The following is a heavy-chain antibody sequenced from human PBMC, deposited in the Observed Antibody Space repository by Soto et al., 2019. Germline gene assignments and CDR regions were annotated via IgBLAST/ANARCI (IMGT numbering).Heavy chain of an antibody. D-gene: IGHD2-15*01. Sequence: PALSLRLSCAASAFTLSAYDMHWVRQPNGKGLEWVSALGAADDPYYLGSVKGRFTISRENAKNSLYLQMNNLRAGDTAVYYCARAYSGRLPRRADYYYAMDVWGQGTTVTVS. V-gene: IGHV3-13*05. CDR3: ARAYSGRLPRRADYYYAMDV. CDR1: AFTLSAYD. J-gene: IGHJ6*02. CDR2: LGAADDP.